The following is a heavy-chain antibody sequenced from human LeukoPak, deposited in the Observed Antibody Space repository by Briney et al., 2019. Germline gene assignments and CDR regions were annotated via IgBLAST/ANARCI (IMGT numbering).Heavy chain of an antibody. D-gene: IGHD6-13*01. Sequence: ASVKVSCKASGYTFSRYGINWVRHGPGQGLGWMGWISVYNGNTDYSQRLQGRITMTADTSTSTAFMELTSLRSDDTAVYFCARESTSWSFEYWGQGTLVTVS. CDR3: ARESTSWSFEY. V-gene: IGHV1-18*01. CDR1: GYTFSRYG. J-gene: IGHJ4*02. CDR2: ISVYNGNT.